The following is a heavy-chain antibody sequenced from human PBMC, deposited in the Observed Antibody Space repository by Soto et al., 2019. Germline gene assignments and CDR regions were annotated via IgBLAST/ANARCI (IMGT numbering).Heavy chain of an antibody. CDR1: GGSISSYY. J-gene: IGHJ4*02. CDR2: IYYSGST. D-gene: IGHD2-15*01. CDR3: ARDNQWCCGGSCYSVVDY. V-gene: IGHV4-59*01. Sequence: QVQLQESGPGLVKPSETLSLTCTVSGGSISSYYWSWIRQPPGKGLEWIGYIYYSGSTNSNPSLNRRATIALDTSKNQFSLKLSSVAAADTAVYYWARDNQWCCGGSCYSVVDYWGQGTLVSVSS.